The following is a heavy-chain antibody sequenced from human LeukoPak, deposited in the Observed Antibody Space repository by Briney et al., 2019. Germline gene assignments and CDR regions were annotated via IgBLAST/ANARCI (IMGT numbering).Heavy chain of an antibody. CDR1: GGSISSGGYS. J-gene: IGHJ6*02. CDR3: ARSGSYSFYYYYYGMDV. Sequence: SETLSLTCAVSGGSISSGGYSWSWIRQPPGKGLEWIGYIYHSGSTYYNPSLKSRVTISVDRSKNQFSLKLSSVTAADTAVYYCARSGSYSFYYYYYGMDVWGQGTTVTVS. CDR2: IYHSGST. D-gene: IGHD1-26*01. V-gene: IGHV4-30-2*01.